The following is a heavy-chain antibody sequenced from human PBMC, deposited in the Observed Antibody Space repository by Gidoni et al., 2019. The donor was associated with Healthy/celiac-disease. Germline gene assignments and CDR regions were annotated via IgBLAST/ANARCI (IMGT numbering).Heavy chain of an antibody. CDR1: GFPSVSYV. CDR2: ISYDGSNK. D-gene: IGHD4-17*01. CDR3: ARDGARITVTTYTFDI. Sequence: QVQLVESGGGVVQPGRSLGLSGAASGFPSVSYVMHWVRQAPGKGLEWVAVISYDGSNKYYADSVKGRFTISRDNSKNTLYLQMNSLRAEDTAVYYCARDGARITVTTYTFDIWGQGTMVTVSS. J-gene: IGHJ3*02. V-gene: IGHV3-30*04.